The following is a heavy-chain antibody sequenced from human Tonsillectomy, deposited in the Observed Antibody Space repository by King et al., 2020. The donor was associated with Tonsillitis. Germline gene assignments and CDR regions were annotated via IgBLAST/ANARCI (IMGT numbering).Heavy chain of an antibody. J-gene: IGHJ4*02. Sequence: QLQESGPGLVKPSETLSLTCTVSGGSISSRGFYWDWIRQPPGKGLEWIGTMYYSGTTYYNPSLNSRVTISVDTSKNQFSLRLSSVTAADTAVYYCARRRDDDGDYRESWGQGTLVTVSS. D-gene: IGHD4-17*01. CDR1: GGSISSRGFY. V-gene: IGHV4-39*01. CDR2: MYYSGTT. CDR3: ARRRDDDGDYRES.